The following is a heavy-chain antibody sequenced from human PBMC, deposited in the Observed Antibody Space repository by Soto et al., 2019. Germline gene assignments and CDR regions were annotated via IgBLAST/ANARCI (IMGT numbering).Heavy chain of an antibody. J-gene: IGHJ5*02. CDR2: ISYDGSNK. CDR1: GFTFSSYA. Sequence: QVQLVESGGGVVQPGRSLRLSCAASGFTFSSYAMHWVRQAPGKGLEWVAVISYDGSNKYYADSVKGRFTISRDNSKNTLYLQMNSLRAEVTAVYYCAREGGIWFGELIRGWFDPWGQGTLVTVSS. V-gene: IGHV3-30-3*01. CDR3: AREGGIWFGELIRGWFDP. D-gene: IGHD3-10*01.